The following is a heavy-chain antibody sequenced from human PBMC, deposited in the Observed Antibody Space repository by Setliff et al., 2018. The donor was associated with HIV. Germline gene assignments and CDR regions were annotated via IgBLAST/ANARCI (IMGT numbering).Heavy chain of an antibody. J-gene: IGHJ6*03. CDR2: ISQSGST. CDR3: ARRRPPPSGLYSAYYMDV. Sequence: SETLSLTCAVSGGSVSSSNWWSWVRQPPGKGLEWIGEISQSGSTNYNPSLKSRVTIGVDTSKNQFSLKLTSVTAADAAVYYCARRRPPPSGLYSAYYMDVWGTGTTVTVSS. V-gene: IGHV4-4*02. D-gene: IGHD1-26*01. CDR1: GGSVSSSNW.